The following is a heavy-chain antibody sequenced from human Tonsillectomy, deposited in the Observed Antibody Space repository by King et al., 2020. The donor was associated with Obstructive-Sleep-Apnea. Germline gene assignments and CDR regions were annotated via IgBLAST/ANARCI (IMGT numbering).Heavy chain of an antibody. V-gene: IGHV3-7*01. CDR2: IKQDGSEK. CDR3: ARYCSGGSCYFHDAFDI. J-gene: IGHJ3*02. D-gene: IGHD2-15*01. CDR1: GFTFSNYW. Sequence: VQLVESGGGLVQPGGSLRLSCAASGFTFSNYWRSWVRQAPGKGLEWVANIKQDGSEKYYVDSVKGRFTISRDNAKNSLYLQMNSLRAEETAVYYCARYCSGGSCYFHDAFDIWGQGTMVTVSS.